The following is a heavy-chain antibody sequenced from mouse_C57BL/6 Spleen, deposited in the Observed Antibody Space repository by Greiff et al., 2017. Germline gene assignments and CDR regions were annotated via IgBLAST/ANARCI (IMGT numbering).Heavy chain of an antibody. CDR2: IDPEDGDT. Sequence: EVQLQQSGAELVRPGASVKLSCTASGFNIQDYYMHWVTQRPEQGLSWIGRIDPEDGDTESAPKFQGKATMTADTSSNTAYLQLSSLTSEDTAVYYCTTATVVATRFAYWGQGTLVTVSA. CDR3: TTATVVATRFAY. CDR1: GFNIQDYY. V-gene: IGHV14-1*01. D-gene: IGHD1-1*01. J-gene: IGHJ3*01.